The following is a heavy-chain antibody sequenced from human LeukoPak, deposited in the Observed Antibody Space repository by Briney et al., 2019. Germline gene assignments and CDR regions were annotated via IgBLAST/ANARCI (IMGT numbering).Heavy chain of an antibody. D-gene: IGHD3-10*01. CDR1: GGSFSGYY. V-gene: IGHV4-34*01. CDR2: INHSGST. J-gene: IGHJ4*02. Sequence: SETLSLTCAVYGGSFSGYYWSWIRQPPGKGLEWIGEINHSGSTNYNPSLKSRVTISVDTSKNQLSLKLSSVTAADTAVYYCARRRRPRRYGSGDEDYWGQGTLVTVSS. CDR3: ARRRRPRRYGSGDEDY.